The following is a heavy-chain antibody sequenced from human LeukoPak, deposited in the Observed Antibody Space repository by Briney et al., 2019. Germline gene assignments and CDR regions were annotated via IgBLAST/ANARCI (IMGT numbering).Heavy chain of an antibody. CDR1: GYSFTNYW. D-gene: IGHD2-15*01. CDR3: ARHLLPAAVTSYDAFDV. Sequence: GESLKISCKGSGYSFTNYWIGWVRQMHGKGLAWMGIIYPGDSDTKYSPSFQGQVTISADKSISTAYLQWSSLKASDTAMYYCARHLLPAAVTSYDAFDVWGQGTMVTVSS. J-gene: IGHJ3*01. V-gene: IGHV5-51*01. CDR2: IYPGDSDT.